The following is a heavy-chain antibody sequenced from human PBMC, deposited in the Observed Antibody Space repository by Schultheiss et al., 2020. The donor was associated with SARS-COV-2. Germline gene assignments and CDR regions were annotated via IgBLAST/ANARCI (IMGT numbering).Heavy chain of an antibody. CDR2: IWYDGSNK. Sequence: GGSLRLSCAASGFTFSSYGMHWVRQAPGKGLEWVAVIWYDGSNKYYADSVKGRFTISRDNSKNTLYLQMNSLRAEDTAVYYCARAGGEQYAYYYYGMDVWGQGTTVTVSS. D-gene: IGHD3-16*01. J-gene: IGHJ6*02. CDR3: ARAGGEQYAYYYYGMDV. CDR1: GFTFSSYG. V-gene: IGHV3-33*01.